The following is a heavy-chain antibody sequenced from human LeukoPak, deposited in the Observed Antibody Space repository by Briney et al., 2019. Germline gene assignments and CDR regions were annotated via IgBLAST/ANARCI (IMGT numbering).Heavy chain of an antibody. CDR3: ARHPSDIVVVPAAIDLDY. V-gene: IGHV5-10-1*01. CDR2: IDPSDSYT. Sequence: TAGESLKISCKGSGYSFTSYWISWVRQMPGRGLEWMGRIDPSDSYTNYSPSFQGHVTISADKSISTAYLQWSSLKASDTAMYYCARHPSDIVVVPAAIDLDYWGQGTLVTVSS. D-gene: IGHD2-2*01. J-gene: IGHJ4*02. CDR1: GYSFTSYW.